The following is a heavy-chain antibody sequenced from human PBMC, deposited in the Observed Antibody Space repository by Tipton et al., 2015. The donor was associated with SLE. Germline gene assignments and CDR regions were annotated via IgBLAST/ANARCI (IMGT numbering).Heavy chain of an antibody. D-gene: IGHD3-10*01. V-gene: IGHV4-59*08. CDR2: IYYSGTT. CDR1: GDSMSRDY. CDR3: ARLIIPGYYWRSGNYGQLDP. Sequence: TLSLTCTVSGDSMSRDYWTWIRQPPGKGLEWIGYIYYSGTTNYSPSLKSRVTISIDTPKNQFSLRLTSVTAADTAVYYCARLIIPGYYWRSGNYGQLDPWGQGTLVTVSS. J-gene: IGHJ5*02.